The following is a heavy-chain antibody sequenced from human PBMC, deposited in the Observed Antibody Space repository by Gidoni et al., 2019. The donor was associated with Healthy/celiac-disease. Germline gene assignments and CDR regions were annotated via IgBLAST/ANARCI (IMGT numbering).Heavy chain of an antibody. CDR1: GFTFSGSA. V-gene: IGHV3-73*01. D-gene: IGHD5-12*01. CDR3: TRLGDGYNYDY. J-gene: IGHJ4*02. Sequence: VQPGGSLKLSCAASGFTFSGSAMHWVRQASGKGLGWVGRIRSKANSYATAYAASVKGRFTISRDDSKNTAYLQMNSLKTEDTAVYYCTRLGDGYNYDYWGQGTLVTVSS. CDR2: IRSKANSYAT.